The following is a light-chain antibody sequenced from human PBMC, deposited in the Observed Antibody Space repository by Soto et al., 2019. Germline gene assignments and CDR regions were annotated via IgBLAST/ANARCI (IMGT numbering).Light chain of an antibody. V-gene: IGLV1-36*01. J-gene: IGLJ2*01. CDR2: YDR. Sequence: QSVLTQPPSVSQAPRQRVTISCSGSNSNIGAGTNPVNWCQQLPGKAPKLLIYYDRHLPSGVSDRFSGSRSGTSASLAISGLQPEDEADYYCSAWDDSLNGWVFGGGTKLTVL. CDR3: SAWDDSLNGWV. CDR1: NSNIGAGTNP.